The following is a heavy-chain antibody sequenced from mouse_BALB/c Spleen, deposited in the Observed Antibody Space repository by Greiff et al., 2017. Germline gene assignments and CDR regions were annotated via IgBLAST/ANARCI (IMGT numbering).Heavy chain of an antibody. J-gene: IGHJ3*01. Sequence: EVHLVESGGGLVKPGGSLKLSCAASGFTFSSYTMSWVRQTPEKRLEWVATISSGGSYTYYPDSVKGRFTISRDNAKNTLYLQMSSLKSEDTAMYYCTREGDWDWFAYWGQGTLVTVSA. CDR2: ISSGGSYT. CDR1: GFTFSSYT. V-gene: IGHV5-6-4*01. D-gene: IGHD4-1*01. CDR3: TREGDWDWFAY.